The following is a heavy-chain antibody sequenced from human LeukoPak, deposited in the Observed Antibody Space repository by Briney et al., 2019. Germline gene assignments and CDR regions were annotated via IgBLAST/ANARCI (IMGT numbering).Heavy chain of an antibody. CDR2: ISGSGGST. V-gene: IGHV3-23*01. CDR3: AKSPRFYGDDY. CDR1: GFPFSGYA. J-gene: IGHJ4*02. Sequence: GGSLGLSCAAPGFPFSGYAMSWVRQAPGKGLEWVSAISGSGGSTYYADSVKGRFTISRDNSKNTLYLQMNSLRAEDTAVYYCAKSPRFYGDDYWGQGTLVTVSS. D-gene: IGHD4-17*01.